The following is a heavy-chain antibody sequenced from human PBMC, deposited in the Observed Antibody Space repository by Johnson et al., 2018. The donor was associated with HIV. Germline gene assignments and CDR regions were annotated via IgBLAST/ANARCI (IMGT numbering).Heavy chain of an antibody. D-gene: IGHD1-26*01. Sequence: VLLVESGGGLVQPGGSLRLSCAASGFTVSSNYMSWVRQAPGKGLEWVSVLYSDGGTYYADSVKGRFPISRDNSKNTLYLQMNSLRAEDTAVYYCAKGMGELLRIDAFDIWGQGTMVTVSS. CDR1: GFTVSSNY. J-gene: IGHJ3*02. V-gene: IGHV3-66*01. CDR3: AKGMGELLRIDAFDI. CDR2: LYSDGGT.